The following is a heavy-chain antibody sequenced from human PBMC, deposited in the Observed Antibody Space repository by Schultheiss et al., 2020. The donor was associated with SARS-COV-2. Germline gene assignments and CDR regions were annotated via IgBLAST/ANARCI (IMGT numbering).Heavy chain of an antibody. V-gene: IGHV1-18*01. D-gene: IGHD5-12*01. CDR3: AKDGGYDWIDY. CDR1: GYTFTSYG. CDR2: ISAYNGNT. Sequence: ASVKVSCKASGYTFTSYGISWVRQAPGQGLEWMGWISAYNGNTNYAQKFQGRVTITADESTSTAYMELSSLRSEDTAVYYCAKDGGYDWIDYWGQGTLVTVSS. J-gene: IGHJ4*02.